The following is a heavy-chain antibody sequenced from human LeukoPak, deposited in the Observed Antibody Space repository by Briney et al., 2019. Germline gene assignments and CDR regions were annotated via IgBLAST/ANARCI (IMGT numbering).Heavy chain of an antibody. CDR1: GFAVGSNY. J-gene: IGHJ4*02. V-gene: IGHV3-53*01. CDR2: IYSGGAI. CDR3: ARRPGN. Sequence: PTGGSLRLSCVASGFAVGSNYMSWVRQAPGKGLEWVSLIYSGGAIRYADSVKGRFTISRDSSKNTLFLQMNDLTVEDTARYYCARRPGNWGQGILVTVSS. D-gene: IGHD1-14*01.